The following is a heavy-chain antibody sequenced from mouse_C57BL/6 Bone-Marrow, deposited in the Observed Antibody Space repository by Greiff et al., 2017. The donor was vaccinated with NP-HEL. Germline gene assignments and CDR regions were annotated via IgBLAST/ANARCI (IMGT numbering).Heavy chain of an antibody. J-gene: IGHJ4*01. CDR3: ARPPLLPGAMDY. CDR2: INPSSGYT. CDR1: GYTFTSYT. V-gene: IGHV1-4*01. D-gene: IGHD1-1*01. Sequence: VQLQQSGAELARPGASVKMSCKASGYTFTSYTMHWVKQRPGQGLEWIGYINPSSGYTKYNQKFKDKATLTADKSSSPAYMQLSSLTSEDSAVYYCARPPLLPGAMDYWGQGTSVTVSS.